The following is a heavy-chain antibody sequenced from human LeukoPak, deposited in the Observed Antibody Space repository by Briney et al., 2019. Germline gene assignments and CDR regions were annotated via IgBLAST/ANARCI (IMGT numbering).Heavy chain of an antibody. V-gene: IGHV4-59*07. CDR2: IYFTGIT. CDR3: AGSSGAFEY. J-gene: IGHJ4*02. CDR1: SHSISSSY. Sequence: SDTLSLTCTVSSHSISSSYWRWIRQPPGRGREWIGYIYFTGITNYNPSLRSRVTMSLDTSKNQFPLKLNSVTAGDTAVYYCAGSSGAFEYWGQGALVTVSS.